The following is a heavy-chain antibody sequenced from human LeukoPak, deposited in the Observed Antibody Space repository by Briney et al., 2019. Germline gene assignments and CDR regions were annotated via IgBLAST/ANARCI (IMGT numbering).Heavy chain of an antibody. V-gene: IGHV4-34*01. J-gene: IGHJ5*02. CDR1: GGSFSGYY. Sequence: SETLSLTCAVYGGSFSGYYWSWIRQPPGKGLEWIGEINHSGSTHYNPSLKSRVTISVDTSKTQLSLKLSSVTAADTAVYYCARNNWFDPWGQGTLVTVSS. CDR3: ARNNWFDP. CDR2: INHSGST.